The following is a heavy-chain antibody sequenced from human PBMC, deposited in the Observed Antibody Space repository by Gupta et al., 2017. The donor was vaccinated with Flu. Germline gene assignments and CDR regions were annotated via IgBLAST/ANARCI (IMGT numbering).Heavy chain of an antibody. CDR3: VRDTVTTLGLDY. V-gene: IGHV2-70*04. J-gene: IGHJ4*02. CDR1: GFSLSTSGMR. Sequence: QVTLKESGPALVKPTQTLTLTCTFSGFSLSTSGMRVNWIRQPPGKALEWLARIDWDGDKFYSTSLKTRLTIAKDTSKNQVVLRMTNMEPADTATYYCVRDTVTTLGLDYWGQGTLVTVSS. CDR2: IDWDGDK. D-gene: IGHD4-11*01.